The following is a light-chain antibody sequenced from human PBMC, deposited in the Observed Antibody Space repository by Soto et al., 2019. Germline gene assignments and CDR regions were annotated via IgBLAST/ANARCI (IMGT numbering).Light chain of an antibody. CDR1: QSVRSS. CDR2: DAS. J-gene: IGKJ3*01. CDR3: QQRSNWPPEVT. V-gene: IGKV3-11*01. Sequence: EIVLTQSPDTLSLSPGERATLSCRASQSVRSSLAWYQQKPGQAPRLLIYDASNRATGIPARFSGSGSGTDFTLTISRLGREDFAVYYCQQRSNWPPEVTFGPGTKVDIK.